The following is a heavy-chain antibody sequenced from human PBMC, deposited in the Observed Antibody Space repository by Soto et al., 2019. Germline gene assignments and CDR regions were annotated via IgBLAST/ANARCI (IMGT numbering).Heavy chain of an antibody. J-gene: IGHJ5*02. CDR1: GGSFSGYY. V-gene: IGHV4-34*01. D-gene: IGHD6-19*01. CDR2: INHSGST. Sequence: SETLSLTCAVYGGSFSGYYWSWIRQPPGKGLEWIGEINHSGSTNYNPSLKSRVTIPVDTSKNQFSLKLSSVTAADTAVYYCARGLGGSSGWYWRDWFDPWGQGTLVTVSS. CDR3: ARGLGGSSGWYWRDWFDP.